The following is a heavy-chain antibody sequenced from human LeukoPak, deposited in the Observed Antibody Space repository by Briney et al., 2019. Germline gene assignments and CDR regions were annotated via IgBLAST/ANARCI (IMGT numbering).Heavy chain of an antibody. J-gene: IGHJ4*02. D-gene: IGHD4-17*01. CDR2: IHYTGST. V-gene: IGHV4-30-4*08. CDR3: VRGDYGYNPGEFGADY. Sequence: SQTLSLTCTVSGGSISTNYYWSWIRQHPGKGLEWIGYIHYTGSTYYNPSLKSRVTISVDTSTNQFSLRLSSVTAADTAVYYCVRGDYGYNPGEFGADYWGQGILVTVSS. CDR1: GGSISTNYY.